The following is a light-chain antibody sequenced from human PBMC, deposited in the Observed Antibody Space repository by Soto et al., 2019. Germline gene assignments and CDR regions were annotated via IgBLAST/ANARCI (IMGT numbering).Light chain of an antibody. J-gene: IGLJ1*01. V-gene: IGLV2-18*01. CDR1: STDFVSYNR. Sequence: QPALTQPPSRSGSPGQSANISCTGTSTDFVSYNRVSWYQQPPGTAPKLIIYEASNRPSGVPDRFSGSKSGNTDYLTIHGLQAAGQADYYCRLLTRVKTYVFAVETKVTVL. CDR3: RLLTRVKTYV. CDR2: EAS.